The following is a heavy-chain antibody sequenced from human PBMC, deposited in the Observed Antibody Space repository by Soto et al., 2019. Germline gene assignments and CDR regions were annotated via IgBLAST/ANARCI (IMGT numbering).Heavy chain of an antibody. Sequence: ASVKVSSKASGYTFTSYAMHWVRQAPGQRLEWMGWINAGNGNTKYSQKFQGRVTITRDTSASTAYMELSSLRSEDTAVYYCARVNLPYYDILTGYPDYWGQGTLVTVSS. CDR2: INAGNGNT. CDR1: GYTFTSYA. CDR3: ARVNLPYYDILTGYPDY. D-gene: IGHD3-9*01. J-gene: IGHJ4*02. V-gene: IGHV1-3*01.